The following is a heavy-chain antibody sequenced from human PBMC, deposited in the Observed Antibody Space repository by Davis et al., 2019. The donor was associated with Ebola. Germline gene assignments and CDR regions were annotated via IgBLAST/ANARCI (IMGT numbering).Heavy chain of an antibody. J-gene: IGHJ4*02. CDR1: GFTFSSYW. V-gene: IGHV3-7*01. D-gene: IGHD3-3*01. CDR3: ARDGPPYYDFWSGYYGY. CDR2: IKQDGSEK. Sequence: GGSLRLSCAASGFTFSSYWMSWFRQAPGKGLEWVANIKQDGSEKYYVDSVKGRFTISRDNAKNSLYLQMNSLRAEDTAVYYCARDGPPYYDFWSGYYGYWGQGTLVTVSS.